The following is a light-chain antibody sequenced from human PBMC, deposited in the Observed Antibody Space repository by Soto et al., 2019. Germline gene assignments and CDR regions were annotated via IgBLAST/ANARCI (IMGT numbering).Light chain of an antibody. CDR2: GNS. J-gene: IGLJ3*02. V-gene: IGLV1-40*01. Sequence: QSVLTQPPSVYGAPGQRVPISCTGSSSNIGAGYDVHWYQQLPGTAPKLLSYGNSNRPSGVPDRFSGSKSGTSASLAITGLQAEDEADYYCQSYDSSLSGSVFGGGTKLTVL. CDR3: QSYDSSLSGSV. CDR1: SSNIGAGYD.